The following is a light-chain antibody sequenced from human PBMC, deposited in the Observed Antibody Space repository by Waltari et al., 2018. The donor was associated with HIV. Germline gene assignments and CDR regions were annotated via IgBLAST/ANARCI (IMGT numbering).Light chain of an antibody. V-gene: IGLV2-11*01. Sequence: QSALTQPRSVSGSPGQSVTISCTGTSSDVGAYNRVSWYQQHPGKAPKVVCYDVRWRPAGVPDRFSGSKSANTSSLPISGLQADDEADYHCCSFAGSYIVFGTGTKVTVL. CDR2: DVR. CDR3: CSFAGSYIV. CDR1: SSDVGAYNR. J-gene: IGLJ1*01.